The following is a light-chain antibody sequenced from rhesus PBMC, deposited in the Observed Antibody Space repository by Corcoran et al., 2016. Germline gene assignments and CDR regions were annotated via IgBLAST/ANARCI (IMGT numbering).Light chain of an antibody. J-gene: IGKJ2*01. CDR3: LQYNSNLYS. CDR2: AAS. Sequence: DIQMTQSPSSLSASAGDRVTITCRASQGISTYLNWYQQKPGKDPKRLIYAASSLESGVPSRFSGSGSGTECTLTISSLQPEEFATYYCLQYNSNLYSFGQGTKVEIK. CDR1: QGISTY. V-gene: IGKV1-43*01.